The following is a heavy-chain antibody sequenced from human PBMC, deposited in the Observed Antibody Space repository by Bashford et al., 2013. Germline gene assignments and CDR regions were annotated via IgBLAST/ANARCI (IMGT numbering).Heavy chain of an antibody. CDR2: ISSDGNTK. CDR3: AKELQHDKWYFDL. D-gene: IGHD2-21*01. J-gene: IGHJ2*01. Sequence: VRQAPGKGLEWVGVISSDGNTKFYADSMEGRFTMSRDNSKNTLYLQMNSLRPDDTAVYYCAKELQHDKWYFDLWGRGTLVTVSS. V-gene: IGHV3-30*18.